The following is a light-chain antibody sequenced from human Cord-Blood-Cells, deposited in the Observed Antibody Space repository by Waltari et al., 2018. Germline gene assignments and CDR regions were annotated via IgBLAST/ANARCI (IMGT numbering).Light chain of an antibody. Sequence: DIQMTQSPSTLSASVGDRVTITCRASQSISSWLAWYQQKPGKAPKLLIYDASSLESGVPSRFSGSGYGTEVTLTISSLQPDDFATYYCQQYNSYSTFGQGTKVEIK. J-gene: IGKJ1*01. CDR3: QQYNSYST. CDR1: QSISSW. V-gene: IGKV1-5*01. CDR2: DAS.